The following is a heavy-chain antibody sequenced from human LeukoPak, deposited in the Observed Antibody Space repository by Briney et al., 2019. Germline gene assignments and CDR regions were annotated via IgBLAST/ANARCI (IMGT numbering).Heavy chain of an antibody. CDR2: IYYSGST. J-gene: IGHJ5*02. V-gene: IGHV4-30-4*01. CDR1: GGSISSGDYY. D-gene: IGHD3-10*01. Sequence: SETLSLTCTVSGGSISSGDYYWSWIRQPPGKGLEWIGYIYYSGSTYYNPSLKSRVTISVDTSKNQFSLKLSSVTAADTAVYYCARGMVRGVIKTSDRDNWFDPWGQRTLVTVSS. CDR3: ARGMVRGVIKTSDRDNWFDP.